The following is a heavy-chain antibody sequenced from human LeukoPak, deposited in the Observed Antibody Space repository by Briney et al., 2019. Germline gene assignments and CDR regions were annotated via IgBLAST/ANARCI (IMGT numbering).Heavy chain of an antibody. CDR2: ISYDGSNK. V-gene: IGHV3-30*04. J-gene: IGHJ4*02. CDR3: ARDRDTAMLYNFDY. CDR1: GFTFSSYG. Sequence: GGSLRLSCAAYGFTFSSYGMHWDRQAPGKGLEWVAVISYDGSNKYYADSVKGRFTISRDNSKNTLYLQMNSLRAEDTAVYYCARDRDTAMLYNFDYWGQGTLVPVSS. D-gene: IGHD5-18*01.